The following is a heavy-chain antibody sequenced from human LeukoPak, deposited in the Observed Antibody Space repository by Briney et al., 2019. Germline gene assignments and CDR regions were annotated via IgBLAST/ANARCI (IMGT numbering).Heavy chain of an antibody. J-gene: IGHJ4*02. CDR1: GFTFSNAW. D-gene: IGHD6-13*01. Sequence: GGSLRLSCAASGFTFSNAWMTWVRQAPGKGLEWVGRMQSKTDGGAKDYAAPVKGRFTISRDDSKNTLYLQMNSLKTEDTAVYYCTTAGYSRYAGGQGTLVTVSS. V-gene: IGHV3-15*01. CDR3: TTAGYSRYA. CDR2: MQSKTDGGAK.